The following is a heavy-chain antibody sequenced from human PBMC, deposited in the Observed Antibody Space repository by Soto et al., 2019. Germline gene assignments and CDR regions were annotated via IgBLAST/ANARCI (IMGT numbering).Heavy chain of an antibody. J-gene: IGHJ5*02. CDR2: LSGSGGST. Sequence: EVQLLESGGGLVQPGGSLRLSCAASGFTFSNYAMSWVRQAPGKGLEWVSTLSGSGGSTYYADSVKGRFTISRDNSKNTLYLPMNSPRAEDTAVYYCAKDTVPVATPWFDPWGQGTLVTVSS. CDR1: GFTFSNYA. D-gene: IGHD2-2*01. V-gene: IGHV3-23*01. CDR3: AKDTVPVATPWFDP.